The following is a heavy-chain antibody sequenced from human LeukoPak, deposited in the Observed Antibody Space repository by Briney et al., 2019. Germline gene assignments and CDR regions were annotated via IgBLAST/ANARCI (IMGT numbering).Heavy chain of an antibody. D-gene: IGHD3-22*01. Sequence: SETLSLTCAVYGGSFSGYYWSWIRQPPGKGLEWIGEINHSGSTNYNPSLKSRVTISVDTSKNQFSLKQSSVTAADTAVYYCARGSHYYDSSGFAHYFDYWGQGTLVTVSS. CDR1: GGSFSGYY. V-gene: IGHV4-34*01. CDR2: INHSGST. CDR3: ARGSHYYDSSGFAHYFDY. J-gene: IGHJ4*02.